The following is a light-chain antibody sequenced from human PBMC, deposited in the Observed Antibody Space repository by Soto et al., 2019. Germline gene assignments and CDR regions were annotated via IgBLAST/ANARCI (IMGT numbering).Light chain of an antibody. Sequence: QSALTQPASVSGSPGQSITISCTGTSRDVGAYNYVSWYQHHPGKAPKLLIYDVSHRPSGVSNRFSGSKSGNTASLTISGIQAEDEADYYCSSYTSSSTVVFGGGTKLTVL. CDR1: SRDVGAYNY. CDR3: SSYTSSSTVV. V-gene: IGLV2-14*03. CDR2: DVS. J-gene: IGLJ2*01.